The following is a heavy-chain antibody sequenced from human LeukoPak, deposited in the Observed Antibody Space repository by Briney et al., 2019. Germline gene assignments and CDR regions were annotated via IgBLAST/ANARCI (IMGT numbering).Heavy chain of an antibody. J-gene: IGHJ3*02. Sequence: GGSLRLSCAASGFTFSSYWMSWVRQAPGKGLEWVANIKQDGSEKYYVDSVKGRFTISRDNAKNSLYLQMNSLRAEDTAVYYCARVGSGSYSVYAFDIWGQGTMVTVSS. CDR3: ARVGSGSYSVYAFDI. V-gene: IGHV3-7*01. CDR2: IKQDGSEK. CDR1: GFTFSSYW. D-gene: IGHD3-10*01.